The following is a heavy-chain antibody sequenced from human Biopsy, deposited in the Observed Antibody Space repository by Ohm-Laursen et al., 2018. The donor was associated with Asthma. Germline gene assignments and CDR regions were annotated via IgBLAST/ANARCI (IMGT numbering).Heavy chain of an antibody. CDR2: IYSGGTS. V-gene: IGHV3-53*01. CDR1: GFTVSRDH. J-gene: IGHJ4*02. Sequence: SLRLSCAASGFTVSRDHMFWVRQAPGKGLEWVSVIYSGGTSHTADSVRGRFTISRDFSKNTLHLQMYSPRVEDTAVYYCARGDSSGWSHYYFDYWGQGTLVTVSS. CDR3: ARGDSSGWSHYYFDY. D-gene: IGHD6-19*01.